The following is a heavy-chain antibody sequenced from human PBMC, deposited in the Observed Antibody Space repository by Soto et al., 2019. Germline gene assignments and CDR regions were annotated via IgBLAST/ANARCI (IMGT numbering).Heavy chain of an antibody. J-gene: IGHJ6*02. D-gene: IGHD3-10*01. CDR2: IYYSGNT. Sequence: PSETLSLTCTVSGDSISSSNYYWGWIRQPPGKGLEWIGSIYYSGNTFHNPSLKSRVTISVDTSKNQFSLKLTSVTAADTAVYYCARWGYYGSGPQSYYYYGMDVWGQGTTVTVSS. V-gene: IGHV4-39*01. CDR3: ARWGYYGSGPQSYYYYGMDV. CDR1: GDSISSSNYY.